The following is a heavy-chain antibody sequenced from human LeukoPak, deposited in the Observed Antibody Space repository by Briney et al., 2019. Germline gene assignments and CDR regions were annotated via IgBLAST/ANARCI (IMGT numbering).Heavy chain of an antibody. CDR2: ISGSGGST. J-gene: IGHJ4*02. CDR1: GFTFSSYA. CDR3: AKAPSGYDFDY. Sequence: GGSLRLSCAASGFTFSSYAMSWVRQAPGKGLEWVSAISGSGGSTYYTDSVKGRFTISRDNSKNTLYLEMNSLRVEDTAVYYCAKAPSGYDFDYWGQGTLVTVSS. V-gene: IGHV3-23*01. D-gene: IGHD5-12*01.